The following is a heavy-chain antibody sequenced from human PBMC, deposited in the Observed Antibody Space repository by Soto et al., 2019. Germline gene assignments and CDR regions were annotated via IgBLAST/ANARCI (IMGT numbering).Heavy chain of an antibody. J-gene: IGHJ4*02. CDR1: GFTFSSYW. Sequence: SLRLSCAASGFTFSSYWMSWVRQAPGKGLAWVANIKQDGSEKYYVDSVKGRFTISRDNAKNSLYLQMNSLRAEDTAVYYCARAKRYYDSSGYPYYWGRGTLVTVSS. V-gene: IGHV3-7*03. CDR3: ARAKRYYDSSGYPYY. D-gene: IGHD3-22*01. CDR2: IKQDGSEK.